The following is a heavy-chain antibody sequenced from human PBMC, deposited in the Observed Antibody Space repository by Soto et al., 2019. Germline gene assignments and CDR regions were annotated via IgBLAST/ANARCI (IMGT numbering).Heavy chain of an antibody. D-gene: IGHD3-3*01. CDR1: GFTFSNYG. CDR2: ISGSSGHT. J-gene: IGHJ4*02. Sequence: QVQLVQSGVEVKKPGASVKVSCKTSGFTFSNYGISWVRQAPGQRLEWMGWISGSSGHTSYAQKVQGRVTMTTDTSTSTAYMELRRLRSDDTAVYYWVRVKVMTIFGVVMGVFDYWGQGNLVAVSS. CDR3: VRVKVMTIFGVVMGVFDY. V-gene: IGHV1-18*01.